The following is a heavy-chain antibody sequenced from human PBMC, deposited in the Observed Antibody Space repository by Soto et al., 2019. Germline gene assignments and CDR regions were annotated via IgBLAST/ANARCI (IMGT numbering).Heavy chain of an antibody. V-gene: IGHV4-39*01. J-gene: IGHJ3*02. CDR3: ARHGSGQLLRAFDI. Sequence: PSETLSLTCTVSGGSISSSSYYWGWIRQPPGKGLEWIGSIYYSGSTYYNPSLKSRVTISVDTSKNQFSLKLSSVTAADTAVHYCARHGSGQLLRAFDIWGQGTMVTVSS. CDR1: GGSISSSSYY. D-gene: IGHD2-15*01. CDR2: IYYSGST.